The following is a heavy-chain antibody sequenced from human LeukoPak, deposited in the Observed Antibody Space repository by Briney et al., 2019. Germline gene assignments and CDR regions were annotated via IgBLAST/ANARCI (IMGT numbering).Heavy chain of an antibody. Sequence: GGSLRLSCAASGFTFSSYEMNWVRQAPGKGLEWVSYISSSGSTIYYADSVKGRFTISRDNAKNSLYLQMNSLRAEDAAVYCCARERRKYGGNSFDYWGQGTLVTVSS. CDR1: GFTFSSYE. J-gene: IGHJ4*02. D-gene: IGHD4-23*01. V-gene: IGHV3-48*03. CDR3: ARERRKYGGNSFDY. CDR2: ISSSGSTI.